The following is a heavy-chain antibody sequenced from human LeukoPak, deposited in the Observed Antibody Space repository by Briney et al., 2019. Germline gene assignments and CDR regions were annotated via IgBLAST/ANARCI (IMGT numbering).Heavy chain of an antibody. D-gene: IGHD3-22*01. CDR2: ISGSGDNT. CDR1: GFTFSSYA. CDR3: AKGEAPYYYDSSGYFVYFDY. J-gene: IGHJ4*02. V-gene: IGHV3-23*01. Sequence: PGRSLRLSCAASGFTFSSYAMHWVRQAPGKGLEWVSGISGSGDNTYYADSVKGRFTISRDNSKNTLHVQMNSLRAEDTAVYYCAKGEAPYYYDSSGYFVYFDYWGQGTLVTVSS.